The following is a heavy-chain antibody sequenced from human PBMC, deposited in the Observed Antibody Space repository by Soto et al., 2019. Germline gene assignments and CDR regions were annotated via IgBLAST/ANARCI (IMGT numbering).Heavy chain of an antibody. CDR1: SGSLSTRNW. D-gene: IGHD5-12*01. J-gene: IGHJ4*02. CDR2: IHHGGST. Sequence: PEALCLTCTASSGSLSTRNWWGGVRESPGTGLEWIGEIHHGGSTSYNPSLRNRVTISVDKSKDQFSLNLYSVTAADTAVYYCAYNGYYPCDPWGPGTLVT. CDR3: AYNGYYPCDP. V-gene: IGHV4-4*03.